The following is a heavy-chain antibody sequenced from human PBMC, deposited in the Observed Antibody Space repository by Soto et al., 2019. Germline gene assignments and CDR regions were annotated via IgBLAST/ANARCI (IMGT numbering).Heavy chain of an antibody. Sequence: SETLSLTCTVSGGSVSSGSYYWSWIRQPPGKGLEWIGYIYYSGSTNYNPSLKSRVTISVDTSKNQFSLKLSSVTAADTAVYYCATEGIAAAGVRCFDYWGQGTLVTVSS. J-gene: IGHJ4*02. CDR1: GGSVSSGSYY. CDR3: ATEGIAAAGVRCFDY. D-gene: IGHD6-13*01. V-gene: IGHV4-61*01. CDR2: IYYSGST.